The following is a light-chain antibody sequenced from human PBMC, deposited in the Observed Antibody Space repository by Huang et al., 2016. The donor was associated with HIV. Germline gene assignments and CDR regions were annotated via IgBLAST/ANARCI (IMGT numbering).Light chain of an antibody. Sequence: EIVLTQSPATLSLSPGETATLSCRASQSLSIYWSWYQQKPGQPPRLLIFDAINRATSIPARVSGSGSGTDFSLTISSLDPEDFAVYYCQQRSNWPGLTFGGGTRVEIK. CDR2: DAI. CDR1: QSLSIY. V-gene: IGKV3-11*01. J-gene: IGKJ4*01. CDR3: QQRSNWPGLT.